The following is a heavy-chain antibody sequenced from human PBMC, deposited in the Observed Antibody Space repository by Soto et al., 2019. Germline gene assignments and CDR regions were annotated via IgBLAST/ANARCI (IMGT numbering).Heavy chain of an antibody. CDR1: GGSISSGGYY. D-gene: IGHD6-13*01. V-gene: IGHV4-31*03. J-gene: IGHJ3*02. CDR3: AREGAGPKGSSSWPDDAFDI. Sequence: QVQLQESGPGLVKPSQTLSLTCTVSGGSISSGGYYWSWIRQHPGKGLEWIGYISYSGSTYYNPSLKCRVTISVDTSKDQFSLKLSSVTAEDTAVYYCAREGAGPKGSSSWPDDAFDIWGQGTMVTVSS. CDR2: ISYSGST.